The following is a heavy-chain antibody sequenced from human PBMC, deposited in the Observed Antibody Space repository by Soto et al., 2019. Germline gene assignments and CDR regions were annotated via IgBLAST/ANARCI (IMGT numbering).Heavy chain of an antibody. Sequence: EVQLEESGGDLVQPGGSLRLSCAASGITFSSYWMHWVRQAPGKGLVWVSRVKTDGSTYYADSVKGRFTIFRDNAKNTLYLQMNSLTVEDTAVYYCARGIRGHYAFDVWGQGTIVTVSS. V-gene: IGHV3-74*02. CDR2: VKTDGST. CDR3: ARGIRGHYAFDV. J-gene: IGHJ3*01. D-gene: IGHD5-12*01. CDR1: GITFSSYW.